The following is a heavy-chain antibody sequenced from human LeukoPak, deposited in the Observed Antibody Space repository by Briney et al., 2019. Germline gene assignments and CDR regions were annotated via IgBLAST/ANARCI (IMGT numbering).Heavy chain of an antibody. D-gene: IGHD2-2*01. J-gene: IGHJ4*02. CDR2: IYYSGST. CDR1: GGSISGCDYY. V-gene: IGHV4-30-4*08. CDR3: ARILVVPAPYFDY. Sequence: SETLSLTCNVSGGSISGCDYYWSWIRQPPGTGLEWIGYIYYSGSTYYNPSLKSRVTISVDTSKNQFSLKLSSVTAADTAVYYCARILVVPAPYFDYWGQGTLVTVSS.